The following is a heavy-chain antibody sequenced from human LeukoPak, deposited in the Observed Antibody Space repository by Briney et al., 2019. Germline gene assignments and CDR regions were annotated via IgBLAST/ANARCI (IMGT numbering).Heavy chain of an antibody. V-gene: IGHV3-30*18. D-gene: IGHD1-26*01. CDR3: ANLVEATGDDY. CDR1: GFTFSSYG. J-gene: IGHJ4*02. CDR2: ISYDGSNK. Sequence: GRSLRLSCAASGFTFSSYGMHWVRQAPGKGLEWVAVISYDGSNKYYADSVKGRFTISRDNSKNTLYLQMNSLRAEDTAVYYCANLVEATGDDYWGQGTLVTVSS.